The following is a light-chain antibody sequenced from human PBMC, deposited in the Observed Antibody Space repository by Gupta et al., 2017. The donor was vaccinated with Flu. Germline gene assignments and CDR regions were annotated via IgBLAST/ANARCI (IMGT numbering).Light chain of an antibody. CDR1: HSDVGGYQF. J-gene: IGLJ1*01. Sequence: QSALTQPASVSGSPGQSITISCSGTHSDVGGYQFVTWYQHHPGRAPKLLMYEVTKRPSEISDRFSGSKSGTTASLTISGLQPEDEADYFCSSYTDANTGVFGSGSRVTVL. CDR3: SSYTDANTGV. CDR2: EVT. V-gene: IGLV2-14*01.